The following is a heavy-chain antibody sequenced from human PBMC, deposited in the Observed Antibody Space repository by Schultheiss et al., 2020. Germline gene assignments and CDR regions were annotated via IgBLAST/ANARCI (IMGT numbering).Heavy chain of an antibody. V-gene: IGHV3-30*04. CDR2: ISYDGSNK. Sequence: GGSLRLSCAASGFTFSSYAMHWVRQAPGKGLEWVAVISYDGSNKYYADSVKGRFTISRDNSKNTLYLQMNSLRAEDTAVYYCARDPPGAGLFDPWGQGTLVTVSS. D-gene: IGHD3-10*01. CDR3: ARDPPGAGLFDP. J-gene: IGHJ5*02. CDR1: GFTFSSYA.